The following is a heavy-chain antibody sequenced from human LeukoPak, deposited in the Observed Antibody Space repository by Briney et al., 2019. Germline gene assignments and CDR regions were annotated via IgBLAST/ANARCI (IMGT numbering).Heavy chain of an antibody. CDR3: AKGYGSGSYSLTDD. V-gene: IGHV4-61*02. CDR1: GGSISSGSYY. J-gene: IGHJ4*02. Sequence: PSQTLSLTCTVSGGSISSGSYYWSWIRQPAGKGLEWIGRIYTSGNTNYNPSLKSRVTISVDTSKNQFSLKLSSVTAADTAVYYCAKGYGSGSYSLTDDWGQGTLVTVSS. D-gene: IGHD3-10*01. CDR2: IYTSGNT.